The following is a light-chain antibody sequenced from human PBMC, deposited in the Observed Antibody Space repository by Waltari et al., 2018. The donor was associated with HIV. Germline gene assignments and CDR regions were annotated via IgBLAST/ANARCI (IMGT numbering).Light chain of an antibody. Sequence: SYVLTQPPSVSVAPGKTARITCGGNNIGSKSVHWYQQKPGQAPVLVIYDDSDRPSWIPGRFSGSKSGNTATLTISRVEAGDEADYYCQVWDSSSDHWVFGGGTKLTVL. CDR3: QVWDSSSDHWV. CDR1: NIGSKS. CDR2: DDS. J-gene: IGLJ3*02. V-gene: IGLV3-21*04.